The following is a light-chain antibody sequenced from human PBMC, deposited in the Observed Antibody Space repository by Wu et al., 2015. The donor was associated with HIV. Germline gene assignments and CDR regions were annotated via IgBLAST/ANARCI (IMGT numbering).Light chain of an antibody. CDR3: QQYRDSPTT. CDR2: EGY. CDR1: QYISDNY. Sequence: TQFPPFLPMSVGETATLSCRTSQYISDNYVAWYQQKFGQPPRLLIHEGYKRAAGVPDRFDASGSGTDFTLTIDRLEPEDFAVYFCQQYRDSPTTFGQGTRLENK. J-gene: IGKJ5*01. V-gene: IGKV3-20*01.